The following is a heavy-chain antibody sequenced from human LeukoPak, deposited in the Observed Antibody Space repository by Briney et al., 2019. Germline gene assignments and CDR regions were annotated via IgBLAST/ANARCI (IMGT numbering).Heavy chain of an antibody. D-gene: IGHD2-15*01. CDR3: ARDGGLHTNFDY. J-gene: IGHJ4*02. Sequence: GGSLRLSCAASGFSFRNYWMGWVRQAPGKGLEWVANTKPDGSAEYYADSVRGRFSASRDNANNLLYLQMNSLRAEDTAVYYCARDGGLHTNFDYWGQGTLVTVSS. CDR2: TKPDGSAE. CDR1: GFSFRNYW. V-gene: IGHV3-7*01.